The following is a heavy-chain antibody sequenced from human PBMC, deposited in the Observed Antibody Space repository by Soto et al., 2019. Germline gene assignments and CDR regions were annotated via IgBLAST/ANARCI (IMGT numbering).Heavy chain of an antibody. J-gene: IGHJ6*02. CDR2: IIPIFGTA. D-gene: IGHD6-6*01. CDR3: ARERGYSCSSYYYYGMDV. CDR1: GGTFSSYA. V-gene: IGHV1-69*01. Sequence: QVQLVQSGAEVKKPGSSVKVSCKASGGTFSSYAISWVRQAPGQGLEWMGGIIPIFGTANYAQQFQGRVTITADESTSTAYMGLSSLRSEDRAVYYCARERGYSCSSYYYYGMDVWGQGTTVTVSS.